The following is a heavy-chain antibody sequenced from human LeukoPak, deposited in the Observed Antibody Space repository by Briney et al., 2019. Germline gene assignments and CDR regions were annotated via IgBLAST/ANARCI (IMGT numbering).Heavy chain of an antibody. Sequence: SQTLSLTCAISGDSVSSNSAAWNWISQSPSIGLEWLGRTYYRSKWYNDYAVSVKSRITINPDTSKNQFSLQLNSVTPEDTAVYYCARDQYYDVSTYYEIDYWGQGTLVTVSS. CDR1: GDSVSSNSAA. CDR2: TYYRSKWYN. D-gene: IGHD3-22*01. J-gene: IGHJ4*02. CDR3: ARDQYYDVSTYYEIDY. V-gene: IGHV6-1*01.